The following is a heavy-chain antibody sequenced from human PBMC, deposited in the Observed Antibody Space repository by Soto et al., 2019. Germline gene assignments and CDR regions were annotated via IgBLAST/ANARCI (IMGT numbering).Heavy chain of an antibody. Sequence: QVQLQESGPGLVKPSQTLSLTCTVSGGSISSGDYYWSWIRQPPGKGLEWIGYIYDSGSTYYNSSLQNRVNITPDTSKNQFSLKLTSVTAADTAVYYCARDNGVGPWGQGTLVTVSS. CDR2: IYDSGST. CDR3: ARDNGVGP. J-gene: IGHJ5*02. D-gene: IGHD2-8*01. CDR1: GGSISSGDYY. V-gene: IGHV4-30-4*01.